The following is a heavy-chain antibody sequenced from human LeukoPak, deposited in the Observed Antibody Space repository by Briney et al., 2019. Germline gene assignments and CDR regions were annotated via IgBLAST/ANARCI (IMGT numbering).Heavy chain of an antibody. CDR3: ARGFYDYYYYYMDV. V-gene: IGHV1-2*02. J-gene: IGHJ6*03. CDR1: GYTFTGYY. D-gene: IGHD2/OR15-2a*01. Sequence: ASVTVSCTASGYTFTGYYMHWVRQAPGQGLEWMGWINPNSGGTNYAQKFQGRVTMTRDTSISTAYMELSRLRSDDTAVYYCARGFYDYYYYYMDVWGKGTTVTVSS. CDR2: INPNSGGT.